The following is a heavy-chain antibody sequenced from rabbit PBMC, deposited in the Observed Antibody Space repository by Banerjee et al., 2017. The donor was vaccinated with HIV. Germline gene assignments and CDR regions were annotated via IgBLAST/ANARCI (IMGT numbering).Heavy chain of an antibody. CDR3: ARDNDGYRGYDFDL. J-gene: IGHJ4*01. CDR2: INTSIGNT. D-gene: IGHD6-1*01. CDR1: GFSFTNKYV. Sequence: QSLEESGGDLVKPGASLTLTCKASGFSFTNKYVMCWVRQAPGKGLEWIACINTSIGNTVYASWAKGRFTISKTSSTTVTLQMTSLTAADTATYFCARDNDGYRGYDFDLWGPGTLVTVS. V-gene: IGHV1S40*01.